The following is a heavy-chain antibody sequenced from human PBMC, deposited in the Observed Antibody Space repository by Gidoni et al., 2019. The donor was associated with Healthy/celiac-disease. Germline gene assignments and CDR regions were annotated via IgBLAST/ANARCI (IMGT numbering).Heavy chain of an antibody. Sequence: EVQLVESGGGLVQPGGSLRLSCAASGFTFSSYSMNWVRQAPGKGLEWVSYISSSSSTIYYADSVKGRFTISRDNAKNSLYLQMNSLRAEDTAVYYCARDRGLADYGDESFDYWGQGTLVTVSS. CDR2: ISSSSSTI. D-gene: IGHD4-17*01. CDR1: GFTFSSYS. J-gene: IGHJ4*02. V-gene: IGHV3-48*04. CDR3: ARDRGLADYGDESFDY.